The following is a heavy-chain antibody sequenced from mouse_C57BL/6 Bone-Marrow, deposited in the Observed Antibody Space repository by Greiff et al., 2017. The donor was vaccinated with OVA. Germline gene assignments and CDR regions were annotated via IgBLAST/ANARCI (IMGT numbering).Heavy chain of an antibody. CDR2: INPNNGGT. CDR3: ARRGGNYVGFAY. CDR1: GYTFTDYN. D-gene: IGHD2-1*01. V-gene: IGHV1-18*01. Sequence: VQLKESGPELVKPGASVKIPCKASGYTFTDYNMDWVKQSHGKSLEWIGDINPNNGGTIYNQKFKGKATLTVDKSSSTAYMELRSLTSEDTAVYYCARRGGNYVGFAYWGQGTLVTVSA. J-gene: IGHJ3*01.